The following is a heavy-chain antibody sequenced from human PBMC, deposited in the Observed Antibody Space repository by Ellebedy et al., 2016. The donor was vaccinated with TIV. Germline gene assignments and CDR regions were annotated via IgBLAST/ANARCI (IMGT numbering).Heavy chain of an antibody. J-gene: IGHJ4*02. D-gene: IGHD6-13*01. CDR1: GFTFDDYG. CDR2: INWNGGST. CDR3: ARYGSSWYLGSTDY. V-gene: IGHV3-20*04. Sequence: GESLKISCAASGFTFDDYGMSWVRQAPGKGLEWVSGINWNGGSTGYGDSVKGRFTISRDNAKNSLSLQLNSLRAEDTALYYCARYGSSWYLGSTDYWGQGTLVTVSS.